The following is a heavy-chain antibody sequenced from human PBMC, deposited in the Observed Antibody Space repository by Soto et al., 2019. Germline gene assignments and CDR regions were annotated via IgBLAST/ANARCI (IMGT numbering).Heavy chain of an antibody. D-gene: IGHD1-26*01. Sequence: EVQLLESGGGLVQPGGSLRLSCAASGFTFSTYAMSWVRQAPGKGLEWVSAISGSGSKTYYEDSVKGRFTISRDDSKRTLYLQINSLRAEDTAVYYCARDPSHSYYTLFYYFYSWGQGTLVTVSS. J-gene: IGHJ4*02. V-gene: IGHV3-23*01. CDR3: ARDPSHSYYTLFYYFYS. CDR1: GFTFSTYA. CDR2: ISGSGSKT.